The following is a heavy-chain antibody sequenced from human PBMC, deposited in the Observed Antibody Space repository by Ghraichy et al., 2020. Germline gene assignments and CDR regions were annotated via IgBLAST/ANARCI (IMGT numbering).Heavy chain of an antibody. CDR2: FDPEDGET. Sequence: ASVKVSCKVSGYTLSEISMHWVRQAPGKGLEWVGGFDPEDGETIYAQKFQGRVTMTEDTSTDTAYMEVRSLRFEDTAVYFCATEALGVAGTDFWGQGTLVTVSS. CDR3: ATEALGVAGTDF. CDR1: GYTLSEIS. V-gene: IGHV1-24*01. D-gene: IGHD6-19*01. J-gene: IGHJ4*02.